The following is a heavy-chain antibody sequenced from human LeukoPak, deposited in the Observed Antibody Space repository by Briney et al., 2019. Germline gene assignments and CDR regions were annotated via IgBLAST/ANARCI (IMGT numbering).Heavy chain of an antibody. CDR1: GGSISSGGYS. D-gene: IGHD4-17*01. CDR2: IYHSGST. CDR3: ASGSYVDYGDYGHFDP. V-gene: IGHV4-30-2*01. Sequence: PSETLSLTCAVSGGSISSGGYSWSWIRQPPGKGLEWIGYIYHSGSTYYNPSLKSRVTISVDRSKNQFSLKLSSVTAADTAVYYCASGSYVDYGDYGHFDPWGQGTLVTVSS. J-gene: IGHJ5*02.